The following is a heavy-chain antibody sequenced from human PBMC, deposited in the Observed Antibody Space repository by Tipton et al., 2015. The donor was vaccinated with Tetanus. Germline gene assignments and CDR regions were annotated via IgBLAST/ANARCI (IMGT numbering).Heavy chain of an antibody. CDR3: ARDRIAGPTGRYYAMDV. D-gene: IGHD1-7*01. Sequence: LRLSCTVSGGSVNDGRFYWTWIRQPPGKALEWVAHIYYSGSATYNPSVASRTTVSIDMSKNQFSLRLTSATAADTAVYYCARDRIAGPTGRYYAMDVWGQGTTVTVSS. CDR1: GGSVNDGRFY. V-gene: IGHV4-61*01. J-gene: IGHJ6*01. CDR2: IYYSGSA.